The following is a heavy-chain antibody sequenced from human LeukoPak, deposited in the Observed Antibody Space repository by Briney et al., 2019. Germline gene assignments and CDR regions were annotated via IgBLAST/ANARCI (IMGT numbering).Heavy chain of an antibody. Sequence: ASVKVSCKASGYSFTSYDINWVRQATGQGLEWMGWMNPNSGNTGSAQKFQGRVTMTRNTSISTAYMELSNLRSEDTAVCYCARRVAAGGTCMGYWGQGTLVTVSS. D-gene: IGHD6-13*01. CDR3: ARRVAAGGTCMGY. CDR1: GYSFTSYD. CDR2: MNPNSGNT. J-gene: IGHJ4*02. V-gene: IGHV1-8*01.